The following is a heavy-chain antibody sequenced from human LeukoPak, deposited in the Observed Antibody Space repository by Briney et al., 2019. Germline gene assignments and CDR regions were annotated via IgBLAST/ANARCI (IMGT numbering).Heavy chain of an antibody. CDR2: ISGSGGST. CDR1: GFTFSGYA. D-gene: IGHD3-22*01. Sequence: GGSLRLSCAASGFTFSGYAMSWVRQAPGKGLEWVSAISGSGGSTYYADSVKGRFTISRDNSKNTLYLQMNSLRAEDTAVYYCAKARKNYYYDSSGYYRPYWGQGTLVTVSS. J-gene: IGHJ4*02. CDR3: AKARKNYYYDSSGYYRPY. V-gene: IGHV3-23*01.